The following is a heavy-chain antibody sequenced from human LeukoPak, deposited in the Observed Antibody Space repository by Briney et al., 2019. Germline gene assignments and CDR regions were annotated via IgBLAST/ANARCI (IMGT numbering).Heavy chain of an antibody. J-gene: IGHJ5*02. CDR2: IIPIFGTA. CDR1: GCTFSSYA. CDR3: ARDPNEYSYGYNWFDP. V-gene: IGHV1-69*13. Sequence: RSSVKVSCKASGCTFSSYAISWLRQAPGQGVEWMGGIIPIFGTANYAQKFQGRVTIIADESTSTAYMELSSLRSEDTAVYYCARDPNEYSYGYNWFDPWGQGTLVTVSS. D-gene: IGHD5-18*01.